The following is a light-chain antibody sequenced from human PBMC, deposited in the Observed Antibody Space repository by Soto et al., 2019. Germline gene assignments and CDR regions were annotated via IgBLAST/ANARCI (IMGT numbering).Light chain of an antibody. CDR1: ETVATN. CDR2: GAS. Sequence: VMTQSPATLSVSPGERATLSCWASETVATNLAWYQQKPGQAPRLLISGASTRATGIPARFSGSGSGTEFTLTISSLQSEDFAVYYCLQHNSYHITFGQGTRLEIK. V-gene: IGKV3-15*01. CDR3: LQHNSYHIT. J-gene: IGKJ5*01.